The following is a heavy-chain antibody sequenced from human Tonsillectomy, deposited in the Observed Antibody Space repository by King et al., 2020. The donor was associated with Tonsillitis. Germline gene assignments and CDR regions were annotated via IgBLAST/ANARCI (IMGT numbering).Heavy chain of an antibody. V-gene: IGHV4-34*01. CDR2: INHSGST. D-gene: IGHD3-10*01. CDR1: GGSFSSYY. J-gene: IGHJ4*03. Sequence: VQLQQWGAGLLKPSETLSLTCAVYGGSFSSYYWSWIRQPPGKGLEWIGEINHSGSTNYNPSLKRRVTTSVDTTKNQFSLQLTSVTAADAAVYYCSSGGYFYFGYCGPRALFTASS. CDR3: SSGGYFYFGY.